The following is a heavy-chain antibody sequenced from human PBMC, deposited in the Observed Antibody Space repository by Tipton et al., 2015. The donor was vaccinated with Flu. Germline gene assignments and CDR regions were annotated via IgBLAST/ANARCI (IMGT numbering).Heavy chain of an antibody. J-gene: IGHJ1*01. V-gene: IGHV4-59*01. CDR3: ARGSSWYLHFQH. CDR1: GGSISTYY. Sequence: TLSLTCTVSGGSISTYYWSWIRQPPGKGLEWVGEINHSGTTNYNPSLKSRVTISVDTSRNQFSLKLSSMTAADTAVYYCARGSSWYLHFQHWGQGTLVTVSS. CDR2: INHSGTT. D-gene: IGHD6-13*01.